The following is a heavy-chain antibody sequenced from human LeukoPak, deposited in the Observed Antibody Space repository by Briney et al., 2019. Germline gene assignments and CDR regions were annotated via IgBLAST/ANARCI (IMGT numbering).Heavy chain of an antibody. V-gene: IGHV3-23*01. CDR3: AKDNGYSSSWYFSPPSHWFDP. D-gene: IGHD6-13*01. CDR2: ISGSGGST. J-gene: IGHJ5*02. CDR1: GFTFSSYA. Sequence: GGSLRLSCAASGFTFSSYAMSWVRQAPGKGLEWVSAISGSGGSTYYADSVKGRFTISRDNSKNTLYLQMNSLRAEDTAVYYCAKDNGYSSSWYFSPPSHWFDPWGQGTLVTVSS.